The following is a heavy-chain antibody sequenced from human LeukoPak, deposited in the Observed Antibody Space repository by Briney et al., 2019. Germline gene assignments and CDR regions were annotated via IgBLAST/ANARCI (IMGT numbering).Heavy chain of an antibody. CDR2: IYHSGST. V-gene: IGHV4-38-2*02. CDR3: ARGFSYYYYYMDV. CDR1: GYSISSGYY. Sequence: SETLSLTCTVSGYSISSGYYWGWIRQPPGKGLEWIGSIYHSGSTYYNPSLKSRVTISVDTSKNQFSLKLSSVTAADTAVYYCARGFSYYYYYMDVWGKGTTVTVSS. J-gene: IGHJ6*03.